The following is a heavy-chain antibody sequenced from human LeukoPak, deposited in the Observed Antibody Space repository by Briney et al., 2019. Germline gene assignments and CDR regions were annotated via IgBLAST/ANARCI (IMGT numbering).Heavy chain of an antibody. D-gene: IGHD3-10*01. Sequence: KPSETLSLTCAVYGGSFSGYYWGWIRQPPGKGLEWIGNIYYSGSTYYNPSLKSRVTISVDTSKNQFSLKLSSVTAADTAVYYCARQVRVTMVRGVITQGDFDYWGQGTLITVSS. CDR2: IYYSGST. V-gene: IGHV4-34*01. CDR1: GGSFSGYY. J-gene: IGHJ4*02. CDR3: ARQVRVTMVRGVITQGDFDY.